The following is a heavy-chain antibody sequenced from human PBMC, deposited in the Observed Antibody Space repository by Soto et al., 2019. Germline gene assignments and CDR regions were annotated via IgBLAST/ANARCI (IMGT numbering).Heavy chain of an antibody. D-gene: IGHD6-13*01. Sequence: GGSLRLSCAASGFTVSSNYMSWVRQAPGKGLEWVSVIYSGGSTYYADSVKGRFTISRHNSKNTLYLQMNSLRAEDTAVYYCARAPIAAAGRDYYYYYGMDVWGQGTTVTVSS. V-gene: IGHV3-53*04. CDR2: IYSGGST. CDR3: ARAPIAAAGRDYYYYYGMDV. CDR1: GFTVSSNY. J-gene: IGHJ6*02.